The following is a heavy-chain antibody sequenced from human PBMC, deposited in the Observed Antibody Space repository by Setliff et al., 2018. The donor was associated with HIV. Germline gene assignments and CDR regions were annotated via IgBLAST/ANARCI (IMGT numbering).Heavy chain of an antibody. CDR3: AREGKTAMVTKHFDY. CDR1: GGSVNSATYY. Sequence: SETLSLTCTVSGGSVNSATYYWSWIRQHPGKGLEWIGYIDYSGSAFYNPSLKSRITISVDTSKNQFSLRMKSVTAADTAMYYCAREGKTAMVTKHFDYWGQGTMVTVSS. J-gene: IGHJ4*02. D-gene: IGHD5-18*01. V-gene: IGHV4-31*03. CDR2: IDYSGSA.